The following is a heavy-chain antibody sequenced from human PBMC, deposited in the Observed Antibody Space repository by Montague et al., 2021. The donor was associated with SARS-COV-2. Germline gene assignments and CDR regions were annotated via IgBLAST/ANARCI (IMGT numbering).Heavy chain of an antibody. CDR1: GGSISSYY. CDR2: NSYSGST. Sequence: SETLSLTCTVSGGSISSYYWSWIRQPPGRGLLWIGYNSYSGSTNYNPSLKSRVTISVDTSKNHFTLRLSSVTAADTAVYYCARFAYRLLFIASYYGMDVWGQGTTVTVSS. J-gene: IGHJ6*02. V-gene: IGHV4-59*01. CDR3: ARFAYRLLFIASYYGMDV. D-gene: IGHD2-2*01.